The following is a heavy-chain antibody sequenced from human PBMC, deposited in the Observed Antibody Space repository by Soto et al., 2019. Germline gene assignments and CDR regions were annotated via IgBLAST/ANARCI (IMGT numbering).Heavy chain of an antibody. Sequence: GGSLRLSCAASGFTFSSYAMRWVRQAPGKGLEWVAVISYDGSNKYYADSVKGRFTISRDNSKNTLYLQMNSLRAEDTAVYYCARGHILTGSDLYYFDYWGQGTLVTVSS. CDR1: GFTFSSYA. V-gene: IGHV3-30-3*01. J-gene: IGHJ4*02. CDR2: ISYDGSNK. D-gene: IGHD3-9*01. CDR3: ARGHILTGSDLYYFDY.